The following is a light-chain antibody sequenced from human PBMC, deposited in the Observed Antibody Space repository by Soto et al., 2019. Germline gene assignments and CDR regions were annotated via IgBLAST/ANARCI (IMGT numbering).Light chain of an antibody. CDR1: SSDVGGYNY. CDR3: SSYTSSSTLGV. J-gene: IGLJ3*02. CDR2: EVS. Sequence: QSALTQPASVSGSPGQSITISCIGTSSDVGGYNYVSWYQQHPGKAPKLMIYEVSNRPSGVSNRFSGSKSGNTASLTISGLPAEDEADYYCSSYTSSSTLGVFGRGTKLTVL. V-gene: IGLV2-14*01.